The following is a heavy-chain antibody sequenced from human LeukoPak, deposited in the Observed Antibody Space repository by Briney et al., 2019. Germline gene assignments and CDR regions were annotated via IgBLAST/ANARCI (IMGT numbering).Heavy chain of an antibody. J-gene: IGHJ4*02. Sequence: GGALRLSCTASGFTFGDYAMSWFRQAPGKGLEWVGFIRSKANGGTTEYAASVKGRYTISRDDSKSIAYLQMNSPKTEDTAVYYCTRETLTGYEKYWGQGTLVTVSS. V-gene: IGHV3-49*03. CDR2: IRSKANGGTT. CDR3: TRETLTGYEKY. CDR1: GFTFGDYA. D-gene: IGHD1-14*01.